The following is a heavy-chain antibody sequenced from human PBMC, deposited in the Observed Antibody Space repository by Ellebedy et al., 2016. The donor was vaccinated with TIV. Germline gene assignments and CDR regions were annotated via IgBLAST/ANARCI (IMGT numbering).Heavy chain of an antibody. V-gene: IGHV3-49*03. Sequence: GGSLRLSXIGSGFTFGDSGFSWFRQAPGKGLEWVGFIRRHSYDSTPQYGGSVSGRFTISRDDSKSIVFLQMNILKSEDTAVYYCTRAPEYDFIIDHWGQGSLVTVSS. D-gene: IGHD2/OR15-2a*01. CDR2: IRRHSYDSTP. J-gene: IGHJ4*02. CDR3: TRAPEYDFIIDH. CDR1: GFTFGDSG.